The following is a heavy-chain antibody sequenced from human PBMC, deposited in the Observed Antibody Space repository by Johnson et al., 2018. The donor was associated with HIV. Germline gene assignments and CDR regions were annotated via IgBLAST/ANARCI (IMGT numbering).Heavy chain of an antibody. CDR2: ISYDGSNK. CDR1: GFTFSSYA. D-gene: IGHD6-6*01. Sequence: QVQLVESGGGVVQPGGSLRLSCAASGFTFSSYAMHWVRQAPGKGLEWVAVISYDGSNKYYADSVKGRFTISRDNSKNTLYLQMNSLRAEDTAVYYCARASVSSPRYCSSSDDAFDIWGQGTMVTVSS. CDR3: ARASVSSPRYCSSSDDAFDI. V-gene: IGHV3-30-3*01. J-gene: IGHJ3*02.